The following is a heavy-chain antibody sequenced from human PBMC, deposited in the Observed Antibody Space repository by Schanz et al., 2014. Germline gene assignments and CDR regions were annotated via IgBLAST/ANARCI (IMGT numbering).Heavy chain of an antibody. CDR2: INTNTANP. V-gene: IGHV7-4-1*02. Sequence: QVQLVQSGSELKKPGASVKVSCKASGYTFAMYDMNWVRQAPGQGLEWMGWINTNTANPTYAQGFTGRFVYTLDASVTTAYLEISSLKAEDTAVYYCTTETIAMAGTFSIWGQGTLVTVSS. J-gene: IGHJ4*02. CDR3: TTETIAMAGTFSI. D-gene: IGHD6-19*01. CDR1: GYTFAMYD.